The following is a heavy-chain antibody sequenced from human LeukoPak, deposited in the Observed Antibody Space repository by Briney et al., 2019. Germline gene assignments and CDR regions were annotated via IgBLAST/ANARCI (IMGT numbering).Heavy chain of an antibody. Sequence: SETLSLTCTVSGGSISSGDYYWCWIRQPPGKGLEWIGYIYYSGSTYYNPSLKSRVTISVDTSKNQFSLKLSSVTAADTAVYYCARIAVAEDGYWGQGTLVTVSS. V-gene: IGHV4-30-4*01. D-gene: IGHD6-19*01. CDR2: IYYSGST. CDR3: ARIAVAEDGY. CDR1: GGSISSGDYY. J-gene: IGHJ4*02.